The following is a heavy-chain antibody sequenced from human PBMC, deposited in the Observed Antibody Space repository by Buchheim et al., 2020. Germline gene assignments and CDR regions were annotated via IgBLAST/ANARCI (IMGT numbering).Heavy chain of an antibody. CDR1: GGSISSYY. Sequence: QVQLQESGPGLVKPSETLSLTCTVSGGSISSYYWSWIRQPPGKGLEWIGYIYYSGSTNYNPSLKSRVTISVDTSKKQFSLKLSSVTAADTAVYYCASSTYYDFWSGYLGYYYYGMDVWGQGTT. V-gene: IGHV4-59*08. D-gene: IGHD3-3*01. CDR2: IYYSGST. J-gene: IGHJ6*02. CDR3: ASSTYYDFWSGYLGYYYYGMDV.